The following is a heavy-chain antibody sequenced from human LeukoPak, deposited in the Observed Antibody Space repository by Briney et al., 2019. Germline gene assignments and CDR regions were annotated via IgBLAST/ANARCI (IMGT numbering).Heavy chain of an antibody. D-gene: IGHD5-18*01. CDR3: ARGLRGYSYGCFDY. J-gene: IGHJ4*02. CDR1: GGTFSSYA. CDR2: ISAYNGNT. Sequence: AASVKVSCKASGGTFSSYAISWVRQAPGQGIEWMGWISAYNGNTNYAQNLQGRVTMTTDTSTSTAYMELRNLRSDDTAVYYCARGLRGYSYGCFDYWGQGTLVTVSS. V-gene: IGHV1-18*01.